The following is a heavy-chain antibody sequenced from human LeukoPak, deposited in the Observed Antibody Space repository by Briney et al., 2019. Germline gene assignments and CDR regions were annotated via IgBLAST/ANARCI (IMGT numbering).Heavy chain of an antibody. CDR1: GGSFSGYY. V-gene: IGHV4-34*01. CDR2: INHSGST. J-gene: IGHJ4*02. Sequence: SETLSLTCAVYGGSFSGYYWSWIRQPPGKGLEWIGEINHSGSTNYNPSLKSRVTTSVDTSKNQFSLKLSSVTAADTAVYYCARSSIVVVIASPYYFDYWGQGTLVTVSS. D-gene: IGHD2-21*01. CDR3: ARSSIVVVIASPYYFDY.